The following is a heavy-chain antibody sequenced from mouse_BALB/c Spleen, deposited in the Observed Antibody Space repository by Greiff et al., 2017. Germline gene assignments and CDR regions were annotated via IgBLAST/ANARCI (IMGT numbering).Heavy chain of an antibody. CDR3: ARNGNHPFAY. V-gene: IGHV5-9-4*01. Sequence: EVKLVESGGGLVKPGGSLKLSCAASGFTFSSYAMSWVRQSPEKRLEWVAEISSGGSYTYYPDTVTGRFTISRDNAKNTLYLEMSSLRSEDTAMYYCARNGNHPFAYWGQGTLVTVSA. CDR1: GFTFSSYA. CDR2: ISSGGSYT. J-gene: IGHJ3*01. D-gene: IGHD2-1*01.